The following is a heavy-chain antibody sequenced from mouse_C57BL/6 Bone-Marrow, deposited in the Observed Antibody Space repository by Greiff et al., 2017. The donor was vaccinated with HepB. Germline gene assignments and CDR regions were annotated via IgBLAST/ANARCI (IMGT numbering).Heavy chain of an antibody. CDR1: GFSLTSYG. V-gene: IGHV2-6-1*01. J-gene: IGHJ4*01. CDR3: ARQRWLLRDYAMDY. Sequence: VQLVESGPGLVAPSQSLSITCTVSGFSLTSYGVHWVRQPPGKGLEWLVVIWSDGSTTYNSALKSRLSISKDNSKSQVFLKMNSLQTDDTDMYYCARQRWLLRDYAMDYWGQGTSVTVSS. D-gene: IGHD2-3*01. CDR2: IWSDGST.